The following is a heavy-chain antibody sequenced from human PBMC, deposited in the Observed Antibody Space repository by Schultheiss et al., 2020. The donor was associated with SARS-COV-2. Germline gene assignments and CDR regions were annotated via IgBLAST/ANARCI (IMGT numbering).Heavy chain of an antibody. V-gene: IGHV3-23*01. J-gene: IGHJ4*02. CDR3: AKSGRITMIVVVITPDY. CDR2: VTGRTGST. Sequence: GESLKISCVASGFTFSNYGMSWVRQAPGKGLEWVSTVTGRTGSTYYADSVKGRFTISRDNSKNTLYLQMNSLRAEDTAVYYCAKSGRITMIVVVITPDYWGQGTLVTVSS. CDR1: GFTFSNYG. D-gene: IGHD3-22*01.